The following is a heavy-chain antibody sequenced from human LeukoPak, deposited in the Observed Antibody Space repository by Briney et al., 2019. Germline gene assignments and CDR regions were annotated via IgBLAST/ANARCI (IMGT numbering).Heavy chain of an antibody. Sequence: KPSETLSLTCTVSGGSISSYYWSWIRQPPGKGLEWIGYIYYSGSTNYNPSLKSRVTISVDTSKNQFSLKLSSVTAADTAVYYCARRLTKNWFDPWGQGTLVTVSS. V-gene: IGHV4-59*01. CDR3: ARRLTKNWFDP. CDR1: GGSISSYY. D-gene: IGHD1-14*01. CDR2: IYYSGST. J-gene: IGHJ5*02.